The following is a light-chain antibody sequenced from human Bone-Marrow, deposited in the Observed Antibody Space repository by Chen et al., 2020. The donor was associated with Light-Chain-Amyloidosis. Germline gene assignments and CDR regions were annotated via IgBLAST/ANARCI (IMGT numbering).Light chain of an antibody. Sequence: QSALTQPASVSGSHGQSITISCTGTSSDVGGDNHVSWYQQHPDKAPKLMIYEFTNRPSWVPDRFSGSKSDNTASLTISGLQTEDEANYFCSSYTITNTLVFGSGTRVTVL. CDR1: SSDVGGDNH. V-gene: IGLV2-14*01. CDR2: EFT. CDR3: SSYTITNTLV. J-gene: IGLJ1*01.